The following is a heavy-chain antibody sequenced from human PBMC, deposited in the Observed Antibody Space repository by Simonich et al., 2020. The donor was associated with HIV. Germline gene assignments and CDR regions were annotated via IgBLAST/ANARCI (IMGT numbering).Heavy chain of an antibody. CDR3: AREGPLSVATIADAFDI. Sequence: QVQLVQSGAEVKKPGASVKVSCKTSGYTFTGYYMHWVRQAPGQRLEWMGWINPNSGGTNYAQKFQGRVTITRDTSASTAYMELSSLRSEDTAVYYCAREGPLSVATIADAFDIWGQGTMVTVSS. D-gene: IGHD5-12*01. V-gene: IGHV1-2*02. CDR1: GYTFTGYY. J-gene: IGHJ3*02. CDR2: INPNSGGT.